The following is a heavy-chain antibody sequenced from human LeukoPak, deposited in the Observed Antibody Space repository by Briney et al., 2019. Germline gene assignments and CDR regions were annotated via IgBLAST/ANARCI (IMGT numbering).Heavy chain of an antibody. Sequence: GGSLRLSCAASGFTFSSYAMHWVRQAPGKGLEWVAVISYDGSNKYYADSVKGRFTISRDNSKNTLYLQMNSLRAEDTAVYYCARGFNPIVGATRRSNYGMDVWGQGTTVTVSS. V-gene: IGHV3-30-3*01. CDR2: ISYDGSNK. CDR1: GFTFSSYA. J-gene: IGHJ6*02. D-gene: IGHD1-26*01. CDR3: ARGFNPIVGATRRSNYGMDV.